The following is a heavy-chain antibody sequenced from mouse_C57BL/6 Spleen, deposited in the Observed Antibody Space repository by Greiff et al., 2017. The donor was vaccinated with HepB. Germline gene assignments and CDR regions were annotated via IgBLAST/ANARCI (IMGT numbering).Heavy chain of an antibody. D-gene: IGHD2-12*01. J-gene: IGHJ3*01. CDR1: GYSITSGYY. V-gene: IGHV3-6*01. CDR2: ISYDGSN. Sequence: DVKLQESGPGLVKPSQSLSLTCSVTGYSITSGYYWNWIRQFPGNKLEWMGYISYDGSNNYNPSLKNRISITRDTSKNQFFLKLNSVTTEDTATYYCARGDLRLVPFAYWGQGTLVTVSA. CDR3: ARGDLRLVPFAY.